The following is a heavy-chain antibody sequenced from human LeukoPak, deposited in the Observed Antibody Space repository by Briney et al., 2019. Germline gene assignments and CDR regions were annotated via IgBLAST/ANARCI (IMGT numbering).Heavy chain of an antibody. CDR3: ATVDVESDIDY. D-gene: IGHD2-21*02. CDR1: GGSMSSDY. J-gene: IGHJ4*02. CDR2: FKHDGST. Sequence: SETLSLTCTVSGGSMSSDYWCWIRQSPGMGLEWIGYFKHDGSTGYNPSLKSRATISVDRSKNLFSLKVNSVTAADTAVYYCATVDVESDIDYWGQGTLVIVSS. V-gene: IGHV4-59*01.